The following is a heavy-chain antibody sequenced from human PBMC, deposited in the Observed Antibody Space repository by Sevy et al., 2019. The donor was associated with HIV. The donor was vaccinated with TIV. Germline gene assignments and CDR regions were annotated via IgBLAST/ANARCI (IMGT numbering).Heavy chain of an antibody. Sequence: GGSLRLSCAASGFTFSSYLMHWVRQAPGKGLVWVSHINSDGSSTSYADSVKGRFTISRDNAKNTLYLQMNSLRAEDTAVYYCARSGGNRNDEGPDYWGQGTLVTVSS. D-gene: IGHD1-1*01. V-gene: IGHV3-74*01. CDR1: GFTFSSYL. J-gene: IGHJ4*02. CDR2: INSDGSST. CDR3: ARSGGNRNDEGPDY.